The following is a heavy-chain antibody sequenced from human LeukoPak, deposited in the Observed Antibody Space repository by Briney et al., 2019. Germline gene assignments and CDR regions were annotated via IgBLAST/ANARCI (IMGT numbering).Heavy chain of an antibody. CDR2: INPDESDK. J-gene: IGHJ4*02. CDR3: ARDAGYSSGWYDAEGY. V-gene: IGHV3-74*01. D-gene: IGHD6-19*01. Sequence: GGSLRLSCAASRFTFSVHWMHWVRQAPGKGLEWVSRINPDESDKAYADSVKGRFTISRDNAKNSLYLQMNSLRAEDTAVYYCARDAGYSSGWYDAEGYWGQGTLVTVSS. CDR1: RFTFSVHW.